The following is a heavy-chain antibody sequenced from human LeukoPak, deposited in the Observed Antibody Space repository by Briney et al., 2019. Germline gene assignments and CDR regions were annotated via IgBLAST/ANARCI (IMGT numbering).Heavy chain of an antibody. D-gene: IGHD3-22*01. CDR2: IYYSGST. CDR3: ARDRAYYDSSGYLMDDAFDI. Sequence: PSETLSLTCTVSGGSISSYYWSWIRQPPGKGLEWIGYIYYSGSTNYNPFLKSRVTISVDTSKNQFSLKLSSVTAADTAVYYCARDRAYYDSSGYLMDDAFDIWGQGTMVTVSS. V-gene: IGHV4-59*01. CDR1: GGSISSYY. J-gene: IGHJ3*02.